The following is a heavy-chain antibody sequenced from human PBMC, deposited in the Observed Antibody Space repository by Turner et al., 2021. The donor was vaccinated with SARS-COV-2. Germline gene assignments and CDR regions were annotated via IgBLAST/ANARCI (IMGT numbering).Heavy chain of an antibody. J-gene: IGHJ3*02. CDR1: GFTFSSYS. V-gene: IGHV3-21*01. D-gene: IGHD6-19*01. Sequence: EVLLVESGGGLVKPGGCLRLSSPDFGFTFSSYSMNWVRQDPGKGLEWVSSISSSSSFIYYPDAVKGRFTIARDNAKNSIYQQMNRLRAEDTAVYYCARAEEHSREWLVPKIPFDIWGQGTMVTVSS. CDR3: ARAEEHSREWLVPKIPFDI. CDR2: ISSSSSFI.